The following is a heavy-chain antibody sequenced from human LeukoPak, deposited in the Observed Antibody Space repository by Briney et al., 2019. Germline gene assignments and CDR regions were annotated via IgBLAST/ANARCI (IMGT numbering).Heavy chain of an antibody. V-gene: IGHV4-34*01. CDR1: GGSFSGYY. CDR2: INHSGST. D-gene: IGHD4-17*01. J-gene: IGHJ6*03. CDR3: ARGDGDYGYYYYYYYMDV. Sequence: SETLSLTCAVYGGSFSGYYWSWIRQPPGRGLEWIGEINHSGSTNYNPSLKGRVTISVDTSKNQFSLKLSSVTAADTAVYYCARGDGDYGYYYYYYYMDVWGKGTTVTVSS.